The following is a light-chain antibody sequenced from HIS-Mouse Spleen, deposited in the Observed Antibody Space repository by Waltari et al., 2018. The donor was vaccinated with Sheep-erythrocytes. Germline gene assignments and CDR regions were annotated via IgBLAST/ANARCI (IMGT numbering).Light chain of an antibody. V-gene: IGLV2-11*01. CDR3: CSYAGSYTFVV. CDR1: SSDVGGYNH. CDR2: DVS. J-gene: IGLJ2*01. Sequence: QSALTQPRSVSGSPGQSVTISCTATSSDVGGYNHFSWYQQHPGKAPKLMIYDVSKRPSGVPDRFSGSKSGNTASLTISGLQAEDEADYYCCSYAGSYTFVVFGGGTKLTVL.